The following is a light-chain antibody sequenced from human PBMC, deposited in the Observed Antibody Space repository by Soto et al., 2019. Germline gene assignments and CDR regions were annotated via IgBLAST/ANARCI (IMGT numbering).Light chain of an antibody. CDR3: ETWDSNNWV. Sequence: QLVLTQSSSASASLGSSVKLTCTLSSGHSSYIIAWHQQQPGKAPRYLMKLEGSGNYNKGSGVPDRFSGSSSGADRYLTISNLQFEEEADYYCETWDSNNWVFGGGTKLTVL. J-gene: IGLJ3*02. CDR1: SGHSSYI. V-gene: IGLV4-60*02. CDR2: LEGSGNY.